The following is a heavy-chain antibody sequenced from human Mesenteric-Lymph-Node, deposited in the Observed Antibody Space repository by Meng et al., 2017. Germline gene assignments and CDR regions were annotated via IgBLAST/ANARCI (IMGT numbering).Heavy chain of an antibody. CDR2: ISALGTYT. CDR3: AKVDYGDYG. J-gene: IGHJ4*02. Sequence: GESLKISCEASGFTFSSYAMSWVRQTPGKGLEWVSAISALGTYTYYADSVKGRFIISRDDSKNTLYLQMNSLRAEDTAVYYCAKVDYGDYGWSQGTLVTVSS. V-gene: IGHV3-23*01. D-gene: IGHD4-17*01. CDR1: GFTFSSYA.